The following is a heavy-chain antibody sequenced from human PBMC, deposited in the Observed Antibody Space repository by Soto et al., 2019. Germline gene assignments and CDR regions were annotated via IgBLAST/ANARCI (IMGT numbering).Heavy chain of an antibody. CDR3: ARGNYDILTGYPQPVDY. CDR2: INAGNGNT. J-gene: IGHJ4*02. Sequence: ASVKVSCKASGYTFTSYAMHWVRQAPGQRLEWMGWINAGNGNTKYSQKFQGRVTITRDTSASTAYMELRSLRSDDTAVYYCARGNYDILTGYPQPVDYWGQGTLVTVSS. D-gene: IGHD3-9*01. CDR1: GYTFTSYA. V-gene: IGHV1-3*01.